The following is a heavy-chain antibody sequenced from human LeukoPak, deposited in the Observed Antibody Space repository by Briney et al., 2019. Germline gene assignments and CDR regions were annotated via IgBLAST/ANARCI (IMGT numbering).Heavy chain of an antibody. CDR3: ARAVIITILGYYYYYMDV. V-gene: IGHV4-34*01. CDR2: INHSGST. J-gene: IGHJ6*03. D-gene: IGHD3-10*01. CDR1: GGSFSGYY. Sequence: SETLSLTCAVYGGSFSGYYWSWIRQPPGKGLEWIGEINHSGSTNYNPSLRSRVTISVDTSKNQFSLKLSSVTAADTAVYYCARAVIITILGYYYYYMDVWGKGTTVTVSS.